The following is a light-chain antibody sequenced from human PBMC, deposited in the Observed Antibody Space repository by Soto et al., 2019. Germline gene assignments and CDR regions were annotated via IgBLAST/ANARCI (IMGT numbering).Light chain of an antibody. CDR3: QQYSDSPPGYT. CDR1: QSVTTNF. V-gene: IGKV3-20*01. CDR2: HAS. Sequence: EIVLTQSPGTLSLSPRERATLSCRASQSVTTNFLAWYQQKPGQAPRLLIYHASNRATGIPDRFSGSGSGTDFTLTISRLEPEDFAVYYCQQYSDSPPGYTFGQGTNLEIK. J-gene: IGKJ2*01.